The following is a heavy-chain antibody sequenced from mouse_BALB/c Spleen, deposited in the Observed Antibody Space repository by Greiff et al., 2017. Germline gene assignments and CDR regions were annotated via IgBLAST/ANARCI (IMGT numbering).Heavy chain of an antibody. CDR1: GFDFSRYW. Sequence: EVKVIESGGGLVQPGGSLKLSCAASGFDFSRYWMSWVRQAPGKGLEWIGEINPDSSTINYTPSLKDKFIISRDNAKNTLYLQMSKVRSEDTALYYCARESDGNYRPAWFAYWGQGTLVTVSA. CDR3: ARESDGNYRPAWFAY. V-gene: IGHV4-1*02. D-gene: IGHD2-1*01. CDR2: INPDSSTI. J-gene: IGHJ3*01.